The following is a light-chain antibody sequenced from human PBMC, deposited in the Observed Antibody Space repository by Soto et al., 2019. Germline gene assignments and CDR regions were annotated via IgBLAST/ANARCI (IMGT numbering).Light chain of an antibody. J-gene: IGKJ2*01. CDR1: QSVSSSY. CDR2: GAS. CDR3: QPYGSPPPYN. V-gene: IGKV3-20*01. Sequence: EIVLTQSPGTLSLSPGERATLSCRASQSVSSSYLAWYQQKPGQAPRLLIYGASSRATGIPDRFSGSGSGTDLPLTISRLEPEDFAVYYRQPYGSPPPYNFGQGTKLEIK.